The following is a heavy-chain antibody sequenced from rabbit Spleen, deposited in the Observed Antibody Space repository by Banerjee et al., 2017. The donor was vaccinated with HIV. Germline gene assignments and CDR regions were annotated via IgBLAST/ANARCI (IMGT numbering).Heavy chain of an antibody. V-gene: IGHV1S40*01. D-gene: IGHD1-1*01. J-gene: IGHJ4*01. CDR3: ARDLVAVIGWNFNL. Sequence: QSLEESGGGLVKPGASLTLTCKASGFSFSSAFDMCWVRQAPGKGLEWIGCIVTGSSGSTYYASWAKGRFIMSRTSSTKVTLQMTSLTAADTATYFCARDLVAVIGWNFNLWGQGTLVTVS. CDR1: GFSFSSAFD. CDR2: IVTGSSGST.